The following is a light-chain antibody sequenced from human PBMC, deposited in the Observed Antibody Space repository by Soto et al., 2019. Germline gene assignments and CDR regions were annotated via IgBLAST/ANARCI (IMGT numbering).Light chain of an antibody. Sequence: DIVMTQSPDSLAVSLGERATINCKSSQSLLHLAWYQQKPGQPPKLLIYWASTRESGVPDRFSGSGSGTDFTLTISSLQAEDVAVYYCQQYYSTPWTFGQGTKVEIK. CDR1: QSLLH. CDR2: WAS. J-gene: IGKJ1*01. V-gene: IGKV4-1*01. CDR3: QQYYSTPWT.